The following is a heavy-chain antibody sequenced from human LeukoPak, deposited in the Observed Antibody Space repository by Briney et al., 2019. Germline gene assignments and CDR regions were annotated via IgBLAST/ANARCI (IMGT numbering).Heavy chain of an antibody. CDR3: ARGELLRYTIMYFQH. J-gene: IGHJ1*01. CDR1: GGSISDFY. Sequence: SETLSLTCTVSGGSISDFYWSWIRQPAGKGLEWIGRIYTSGSTNYNPSLKSRVTISVDTSKNQFSLKLSSVTAADTAVYYCARGELLRYTIMYFQHWGQGTLVTVSS. CDR2: IYTSGST. V-gene: IGHV4-4*07. D-gene: IGHD1-26*01.